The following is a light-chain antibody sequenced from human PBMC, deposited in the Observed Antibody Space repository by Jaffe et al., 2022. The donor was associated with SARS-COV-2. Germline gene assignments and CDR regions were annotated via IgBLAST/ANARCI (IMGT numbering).Light chain of an antibody. CDR1: QSISSY. V-gene: IGKV1-39*01. CDR2: AAS. CDR3: QQSYTTPRT. Sequence: DIQMTQSPSSLSASVGDRVTITCRASQSISSYLNWYQQRPGKAPKLLIYAASSLQSGVPSRFSGSGSGTDFTLTISSLQPDDFATYYCQQSYTTPRTFGPGTKVDLQ. J-gene: IGKJ3*01.